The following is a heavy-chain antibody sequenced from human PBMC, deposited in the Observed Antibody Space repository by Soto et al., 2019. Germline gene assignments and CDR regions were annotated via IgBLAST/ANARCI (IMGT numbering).Heavy chain of an antibody. J-gene: IGHJ5*02. CDR1: GGSISSGGYY. D-gene: IGHD3-3*01. V-gene: IGHV4-31*03. CDR2: IYYSGST. Sequence: SETLSLTCTVSGGSISSGGYYWSWIRQHPGKGLEWIGYIYYSGSTYYNPSLKSRVTISVDTSKNQFSLKLSSVTAADTAVYYCARGVLRFLERDNWFDPWGQGTLVTVSS. CDR3: ARGVLRFLERDNWFDP.